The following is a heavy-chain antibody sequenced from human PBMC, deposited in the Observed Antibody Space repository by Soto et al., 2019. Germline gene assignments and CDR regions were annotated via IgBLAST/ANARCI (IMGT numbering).Heavy chain of an antibody. CDR1: GFTLSNFA. J-gene: IGHJ4*01. V-gene: IGHV3-23*01. Sequence: GGSLRLSCAASGFTLSNFAMSWVRQAPGKGLEWVSVVSGAGITTKYAASVKGRFTVSRDSSKNTLSLQFASLRVEDTGIYYCVKGRRRGLDNGNFDYWGHGTLVTVSS. D-gene: IGHD1-1*01. CDR2: VSGAGITT. CDR3: VKGRRRGLDNGNFDY.